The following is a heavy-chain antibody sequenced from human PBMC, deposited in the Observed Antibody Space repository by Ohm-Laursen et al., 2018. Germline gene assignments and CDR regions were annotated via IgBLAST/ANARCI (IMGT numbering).Heavy chain of an antibody. CDR1: GFTFDDFA. Sequence: SLRLSCAASGFTFDDFAMHWVRQAPGKGLEWVSGISWNSGTIAYADSVKGRFTISRDNAKNSLYLQVSSLTSEDTAFYYCAKAHGISVTTTTDFWGQGTLVTVSS. CDR2: ISWNSGTI. D-gene: IGHD6-19*01. V-gene: IGHV3-9*01. J-gene: IGHJ4*02. CDR3: AKAHGISVTTTTDF.